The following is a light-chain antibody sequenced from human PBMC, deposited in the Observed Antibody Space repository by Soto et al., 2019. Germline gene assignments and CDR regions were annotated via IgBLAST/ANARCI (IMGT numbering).Light chain of an antibody. J-gene: IGKJ5*01. CDR2: SAS. CDR1: QRINIY. Sequence: DIQMTQSPSSLSTSIGDRVTIHCRASQRINIYLNWYRQKPGKAPELLIYSASNLQSGVPSRFSGSGSGTDFTLTISGLQSEDFATYYCQQSFSTPTFGQGTRLEIK. V-gene: IGKV1-39*01. CDR3: QQSFSTPT.